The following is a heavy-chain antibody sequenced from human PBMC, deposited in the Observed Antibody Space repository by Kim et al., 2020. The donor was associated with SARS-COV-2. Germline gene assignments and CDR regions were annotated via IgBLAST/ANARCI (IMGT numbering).Heavy chain of an antibody. Sequence: GGSLRLSCAASGFTFSSYWMHWVRQAPGKGLVWVSRINSNGSSTSYADFVKGRFTISRDNAKNTLYVQMNSLRAEDTAVYYCAYYVYYYYGMDVWGHGAT. J-gene: IGHJ6*02. D-gene: IGHD3-10*02. CDR1: GFTFSSYW. V-gene: IGHV3-74*01. CDR2: INSNGSST. CDR3: AYYVYYYYGMDV.